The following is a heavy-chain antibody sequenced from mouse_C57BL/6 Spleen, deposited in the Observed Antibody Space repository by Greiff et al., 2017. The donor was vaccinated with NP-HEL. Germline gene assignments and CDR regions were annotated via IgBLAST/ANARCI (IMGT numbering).Heavy chain of an antibody. Sequence: VQLQQSGAELVRPGASVKLSCTASGFNIKDDYMHWVKQRPEQGLEWIGWIDPENGDTEYASKFQGKATITADTSSNTAYLQLSSLTSEDTAVYYGATGDSSGYGFAYWGQGTLVTVSA. V-gene: IGHV14-4*01. CDR1: GFNIKDDY. CDR2: IDPENGDT. CDR3: ATGDSSGYGFAY. D-gene: IGHD3-2*02. J-gene: IGHJ3*01.